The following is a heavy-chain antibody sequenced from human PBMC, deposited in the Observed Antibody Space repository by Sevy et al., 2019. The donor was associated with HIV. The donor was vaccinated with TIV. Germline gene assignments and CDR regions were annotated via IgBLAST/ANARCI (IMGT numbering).Heavy chain of an antibody. CDR3: ARLVGYCSGGRCSIIDF. J-gene: IGHJ4*02. CDR1: GFGLSNHA. Sequence: GGSLRLSCAASGFGLSNHAMIWVRQAPGKGLEWVAGISYDALKKYYADSVRGRFTISRDDSKNTLYLQMNSLTTEDTAVYYCARLVGYCSGGRCSIIDFWGQGTLVTVSS. V-gene: IGHV3-30*01. D-gene: IGHD2-15*01. CDR2: ISYDALKK.